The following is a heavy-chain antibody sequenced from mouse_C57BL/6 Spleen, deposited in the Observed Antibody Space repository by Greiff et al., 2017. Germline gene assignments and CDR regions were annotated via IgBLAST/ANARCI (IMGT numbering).Heavy chain of an antibody. V-gene: IGHV5-17*01. Sequence: EVQVVESGGGLVKPGGSLKLSCAASGFTFSDYGMHWVRQAPEKGLEWVAYISSGSSTIYYADTVKCRFTISRDNAKNTLFLQMTSLRSEDTAMYYCARRAVVARYWYFDVWGTGTTVTVSS. CDR3: ARRAVVARYWYFDV. CDR1: GFTFSDYG. CDR2: ISSGSSTI. J-gene: IGHJ1*03. D-gene: IGHD1-1*01.